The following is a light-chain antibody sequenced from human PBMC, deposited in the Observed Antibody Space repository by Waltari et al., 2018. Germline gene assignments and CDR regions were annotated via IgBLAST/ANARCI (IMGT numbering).Light chain of an antibody. CDR3: MQSLQSPWT. CDR1: QSLLHSNGRSG. CDR2: LGS. J-gene: IGKJ1*01. V-gene: IGKV2-28*01. Sequence: DIVMTQSPLSLSVTTGEPASVSCRSSQSLLHSNGRSGLDWYLQKPGQSPQLLIYLGSYRASGVPDRFSGSGSGTDFTLKISRVEAEDVGVYYCMQSLQSPWTFGQGTKVEIK.